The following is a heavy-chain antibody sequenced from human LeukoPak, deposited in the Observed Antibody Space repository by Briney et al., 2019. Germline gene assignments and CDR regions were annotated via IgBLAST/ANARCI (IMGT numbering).Heavy chain of an antibody. Sequence: GGSLRLSCAASGFTFSSSAMSWVRQAPGKGLEWVSAISNNGGYTYYADSVQGRFTITRDNSKSTLCLQMNSLRAEDTAVYYCAKQLGYCSDGSCYFPYWGQGTLVTVSS. J-gene: IGHJ4*02. CDR3: AKQLGYCSDGSCYFPY. V-gene: IGHV3-23*01. D-gene: IGHD2-15*01. CDR2: ISNNGGYT. CDR1: GFTFSSSA.